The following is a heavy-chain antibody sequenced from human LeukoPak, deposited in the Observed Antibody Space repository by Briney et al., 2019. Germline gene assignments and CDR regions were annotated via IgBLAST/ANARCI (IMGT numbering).Heavy chain of an antibody. Sequence: ASVKVSCKASGYTFTSYGISSVRQAPEQGLEWMGWISAYNGNTNYAQKLQGRVTMTTDTSTSTAYMELRSLRSDDTAVYYCARVGSGWYGYYYYGMDVWGQGTTVTVSS. CDR1: GYTFTSYG. CDR2: ISAYNGNT. D-gene: IGHD6-19*01. V-gene: IGHV1-18*01. J-gene: IGHJ6*02. CDR3: ARVGSGWYGYYYYGMDV.